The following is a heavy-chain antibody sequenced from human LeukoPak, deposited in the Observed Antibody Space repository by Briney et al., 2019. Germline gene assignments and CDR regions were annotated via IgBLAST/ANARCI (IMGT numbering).Heavy chain of an antibody. CDR1: GFTVSSNY. D-gene: IGHD4-11*01. V-gene: IGHV3-53*01. CDR3: ARDREGTTVTIGALDI. Sequence: GGSLRLSCAASGFTVSSNYMSWVRQAPGKGLEWVSVIYSGGSTYYADSVKGRFTISRDNSKNTLYLQMNSLRAEDTAVYYCARDREGTTVTIGALDIWGQGTMVTVSS. J-gene: IGHJ3*02. CDR2: IYSGGST.